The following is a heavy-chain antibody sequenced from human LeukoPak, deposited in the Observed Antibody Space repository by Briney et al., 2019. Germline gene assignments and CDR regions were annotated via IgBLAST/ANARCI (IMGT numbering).Heavy chain of an antibody. Sequence: SETLSLTCTVSGGSIRSTSYYWGWIRQPPGKGLEWIGSIYYSGSTYYNPSLKSRVTISVDTSKNQFSLKLSSVTAADTAVYYCARSEGLEMATIAGSAFDIWGQGTMVTVSS. D-gene: IGHD5-24*01. CDR1: GGSIRSTSYY. CDR3: ARSEGLEMATIAGSAFDI. CDR2: IYYSGST. V-gene: IGHV4-39*07. J-gene: IGHJ3*02.